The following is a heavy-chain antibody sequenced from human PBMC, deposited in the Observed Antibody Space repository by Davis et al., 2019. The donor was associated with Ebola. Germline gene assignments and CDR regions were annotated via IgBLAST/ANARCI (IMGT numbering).Heavy chain of an antibody. V-gene: IGHV1-46*01. Sequence: ASVKVSCKASGYTFTSYGISWVRQAPGQGLEWMGIINPSGGSTSYAQKFQGRVTMTTDTSTSTAYMELSSLRSEDTAVYYCARGVGATADYWGQGTLVTVSS. CDR2: INPSGGST. J-gene: IGHJ4*02. CDR1: GYTFTSYG. CDR3: ARGVGATADY. D-gene: IGHD1-26*01.